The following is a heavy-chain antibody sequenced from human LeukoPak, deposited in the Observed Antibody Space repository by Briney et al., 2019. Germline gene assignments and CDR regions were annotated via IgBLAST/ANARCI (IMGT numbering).Heavy chain of an antibody. CDR2: IDPSDSYI. D-gene: IGHD3-10*01. CDR1: GYRFTNYW. CDR3: ARSKSIMVRGEIADFYYSYDYVMDV. Sequence: GESLKISCKGSGYRFTNYWISWVRQMPGKGLEWLGRIDPSDSYISYSPSFQGHVTISADKSTSIAYLQWSSLKASDTAIYYCARSKSIMVRGEIADFYYSYDYVMDVWGKGTTVSVSS. V-gene: IGHV5-10-1*01. J-gene: IGHJ6*04.